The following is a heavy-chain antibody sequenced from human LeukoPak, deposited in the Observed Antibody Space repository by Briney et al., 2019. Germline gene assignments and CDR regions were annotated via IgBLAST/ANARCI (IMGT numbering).Heavy chain of an antibody. CDR2: IGSSGTTI. J-gene: IGHJ4*02. CDR3: ALLAVASDFDY. Sequence: PGGSLRLSCAASGFNFINYGMNWVRQAPGKGLGWVSNIGSSGTTIYYADSVKGRFSISRDNAKNSLYLQMNSLRVEDTAVYYCALLAVASDFDYWGQGALVTVSS. CDR1: GFNFINYG. V-gene: IGHV3-48*04. D-gene: IGHD6-19*01.